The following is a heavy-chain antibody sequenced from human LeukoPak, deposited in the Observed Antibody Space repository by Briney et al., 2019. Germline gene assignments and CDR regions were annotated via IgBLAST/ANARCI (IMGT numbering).Heavy chain of an antibody. CDR3: ARDRGLRLDYGMDV. CDR2: ISSSSSYI. Sequence: PGGSLRLSCAASGFTFSSYSMNWVRQAPGKGLEWVSSISSSSSYIYYADSVKGRFTISRDNAKSSLYLQMNSLRAEDTAVYYCARDRGLRLDYGMDVWGQGTTVTVSS. V-gene: IGHV3-21*01. D-gene: IGHD3-10*01. J-gene: IGHJ6*02. CDR1: GFTFSSYS.